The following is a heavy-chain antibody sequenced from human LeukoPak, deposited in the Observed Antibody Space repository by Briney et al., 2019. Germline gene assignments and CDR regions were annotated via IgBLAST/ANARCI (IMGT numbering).Heavy chain of an antibody. J-gene: IGHJ6*03. CDR2: INPNSGGT. V-gene: IGHV1-2*02. CDR1: GYTFTGYY. Sequence: GASVKVSCKASGYTFTGYYMHWVRQAPGQGLEWMGWINPNSGGTNYAQKFQGRVTMTRDTSISTAYMELSRLRSDDTAVYYCARTTVTSYYYYMDVWGKGTTVTVSS. CDR3: ARTTVTSYYYYMDV. D-gene: IGHD4-17*01.